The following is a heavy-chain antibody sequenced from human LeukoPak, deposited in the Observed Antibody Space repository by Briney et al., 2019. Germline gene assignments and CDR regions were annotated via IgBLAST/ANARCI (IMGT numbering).Heavy chain of an antibody. Sequence: PETLSLPCTVSGGSMTSYFWSWIRRPPGKGLEWIGYVYHSGSTSYNPSLKSRVSISEDTSKNQFSLKLSSVTAADTAVYYCARANPNWNPPDYWGQAPLATVSS. CDR2: VYHSGST. D-gene: IGHD1-1*01. CDR3: ARANPNWNPPDY. V-gene: IGHV4-59*08. CDR1: GGSMTSYF. J-gene: IGHJ4*02.